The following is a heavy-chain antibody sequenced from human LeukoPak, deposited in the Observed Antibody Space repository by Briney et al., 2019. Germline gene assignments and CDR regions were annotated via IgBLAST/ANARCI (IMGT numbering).Heavy chain of an antibody. CDR1: GFTFSSYA. J-gene: IGHJ4*02. CDR3: ARGPSGYHNT. Sequence: GGSLRLSCVASGFTFSSYAMHWVRQTPGKGLEYVSGINSNGGSTHYANSVKGRFTISRDNSKNTLYLQMNSLRAEDTAVYYCARGPSGYHNTGGQGTLVTVSS. CDR2: INSNGGST. V-gene: IGHV3-64*01. D-gene: IGHD5-12*01.